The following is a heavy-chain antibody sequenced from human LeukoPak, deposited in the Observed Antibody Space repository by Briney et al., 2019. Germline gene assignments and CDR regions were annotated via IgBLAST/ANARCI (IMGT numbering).Heavy chain of an antibody. CDR1: GFTVSSNY. CDR3: ARERLSYCGGDCP. Sequence: PGGSLRLSCAASGFTVSSNYMSWVRQAPGKGLEWVSVIYSGGSTYYADSVKGRFTISRDNAKNTVYLQMSSLRAEDTAIYYCARERLSYCGGDCPWGQGTLVTVSS. J-gene: IGHJ5*02. D-gene: IGHD2-21*02. V-gene: IGHV3-53*01. CDR2: IYSGGST.